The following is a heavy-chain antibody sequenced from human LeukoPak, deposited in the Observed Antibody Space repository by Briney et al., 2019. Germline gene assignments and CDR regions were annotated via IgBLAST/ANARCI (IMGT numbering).Heavy chain of an antibody. Sequence: SETLSLTCTVSGGSISSGSYYWSWIRQPAGKGLEWIGRIYTSGSTNYNPSLKSRVTISVDTSKNQFSLKLSSVTAADTAVYYCARDLGGPENFDYWGQGTLVTVSS. CDR1: GGSISSGSYY. CDR3: ARDLGGPENFDY. D-gene: IGHD2-15*01. J-gene: IGHJ4*02. V-gene: IGHV4-61*02. CDR2: IYTSGST.